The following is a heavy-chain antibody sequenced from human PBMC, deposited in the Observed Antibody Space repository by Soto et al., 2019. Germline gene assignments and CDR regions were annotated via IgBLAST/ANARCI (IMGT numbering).Heavy chain of an antibody. V-gene: IGHV3-73*01. CDR1: GFTFSDAA. D-gene: IGHD4-17*01. J-gene: IGHJ2*01. CDR3: ARPNGSGDYDWCFEL. CDR2: IRTKVNDYAT. Sequence: LRLSCAAAGFTFSDAALHWVRQGSGKGLEWVGRIRTKVNDYATIYTASVKGRFTISRDDSANRAFLQMDSLKTEDTAIYHCARPNGSGDYDWCFELWGRGTLVTVSS.